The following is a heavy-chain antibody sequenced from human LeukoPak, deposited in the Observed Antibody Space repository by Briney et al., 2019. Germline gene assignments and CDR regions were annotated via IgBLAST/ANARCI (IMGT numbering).Heavy chain of an antibody. CDR1: GRSISSYY. J-gene: IGHJ5*02. D-gene: IGHD3-3*01. V-gene: IGHV4-59*01. Sequence: SETLSLTSTVSGRSISSYYWSWIRHPPGKGLERIGYIYYSGSTNYNPSLMSRVTISVDTSKNQCSLKLSSENAADTAVYYCARIRFLEWFDPWGQGTLVTVSS. CDR2: IYYSGST. CDR3: ARIRFLEWFDP.